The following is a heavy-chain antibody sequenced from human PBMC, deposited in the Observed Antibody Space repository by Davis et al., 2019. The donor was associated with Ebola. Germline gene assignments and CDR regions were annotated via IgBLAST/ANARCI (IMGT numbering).Heavy chain of an antibody. V-gene: IGHV1-69*06. CDR1: GYTFTSYG. D-gene: IGHD1-26*01. CDR2: IIPIFGTA. Sequence: AASVKVSCKASGYTFTSYGNSWVRQAPGQGLEWMGGIIPIFGTANYAQKFQGRVTITADKSTSTAYMELSSLRSEDTAVYYCASQGGSYYSTFDYWGQGTLVTVSS. J-gene: IGHJ4*02. CDR3: ASQGGSYYSTFDY.